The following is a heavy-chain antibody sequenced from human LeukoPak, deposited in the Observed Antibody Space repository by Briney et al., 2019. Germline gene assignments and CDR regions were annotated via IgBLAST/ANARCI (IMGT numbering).Heavy chain of an antibody. CDR2: ISSSSSYI. CDR1: GFTFSSYS. J-gene: IGHJ5*02. Sequence: GASLRLSCAASGFTFSSYSMNWVRQAPGKGLEWVSSISSSSSYIYYADSVKGRFTISRDNAKNSLYLQMNSLRAEDTAVYYCARLGYCSSTSCPQHVGWFDPWGQGTLVTVSS. D-gene: IGHD2-2*01. CDR3: ARLGYCSSTSCPQHVGWFDP. V-gene: IGHV3-21*01.